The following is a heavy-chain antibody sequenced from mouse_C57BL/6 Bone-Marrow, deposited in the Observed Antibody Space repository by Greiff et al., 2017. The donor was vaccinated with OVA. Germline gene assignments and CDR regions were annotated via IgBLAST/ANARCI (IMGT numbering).Heavy chain of an antibody. J-gene: IGHJ4*01. CDR3: ARKGIYYGNLYAMDY. CDR1: GYSITSGYY. CDR2: ISYDGSN. D-gene: IGHD2-1*01. Sequence: ESGPGLVKPSQSLSLTCSVTGYSITSGYYWNWIRQFPGNKLEWMGYISYDGSNNYNPSLKNRISITRDTSKNQFFLKLNSVTTEDTATYYCARKGIYYGNLYAMDYWGQGTSVTVSS. V-gene: IGHV3-6*01.